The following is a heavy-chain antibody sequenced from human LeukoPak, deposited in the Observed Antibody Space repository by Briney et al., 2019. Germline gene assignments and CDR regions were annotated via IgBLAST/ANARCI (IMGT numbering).Heavy chain of an antibody. Sequence: GESLQISCKGSGYSFTSYWIGWVRQMPGKGLEWMGIIYPGDSDTRYSPSFQGQVTISADKSISTAYLQWSSLKASDTAMYYCARQELRGYSGYDYADYWGQGTLVTVSS. CDR2: IYPGDSDT. D-gene: IGHD5-12*01. J-gene: IGHJ4*02. V-gene: IGHV5-51*01. CDR1: GYSFTSYW. CDR3: ARQELRGYSGYDYADY.